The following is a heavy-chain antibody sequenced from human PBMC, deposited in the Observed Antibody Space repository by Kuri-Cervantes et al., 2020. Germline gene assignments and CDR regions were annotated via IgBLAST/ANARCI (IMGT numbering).Heavy chain of an antibody. CDR1: GYTFTSYY. J-gene: IGHJ4*02. CDR3: ARDFRLRLGELSLFGY. CDR2: INPSGGST. V-gene: IGHV1-46*01. D-gene: IGHD3-16*02. Sequence: ASVKVSCKASGYTFTSYYMHWVRQAPGQGLEWMGIINPSGGSTSYAQKFQGRVTMTRDTSISTAYMELSRLRSDDTAVYYCARDFRLRLGELSLFGYWGQGTLVTVSS.